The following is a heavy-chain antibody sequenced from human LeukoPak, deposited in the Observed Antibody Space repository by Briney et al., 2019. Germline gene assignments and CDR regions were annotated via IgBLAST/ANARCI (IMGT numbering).Heavy chain of an antibody. J-gene: IGHJ5*02. V-gene: IGHV1-3*03. D-gene: IGHD6-19*01. CDR1: GYTFTSYA. Sequence: ASVKVSCKASGYTFTSYAMHWVRQAPGQRLEWMGWINAGNGNTKYSQEFQGRVTITRDTSASTAYMELSSLRSEDMAVYYCARGGGSGWSGWFDPWGQGTLVTVSS. CDR2: INAGNGNT. CDR3: ARGGGSGWSGWFDP.